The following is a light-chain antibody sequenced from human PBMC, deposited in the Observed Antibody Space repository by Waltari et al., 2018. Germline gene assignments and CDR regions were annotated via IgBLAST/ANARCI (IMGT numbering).Light chain of an antibody. J-gene: IGLJ3*02. CDR3: TSFRSGASWV. V-gene: IGLV2-14*03. Sequence: QSALTQPASVSGSPGQSIIISCAGTPNDVGAYNYVSWFQHHPGKAPKLLIHDSNKRPSGVSSRFSASKSHNPASLTISGLQAEDEANYYCTSFRSGASWVFGGGTTLTVL. CDR1: PNDVGAYNY. CDR2: DSN.